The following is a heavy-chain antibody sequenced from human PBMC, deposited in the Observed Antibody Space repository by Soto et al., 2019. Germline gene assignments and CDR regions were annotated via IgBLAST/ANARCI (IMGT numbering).Heavy chain of an antibody. CDR1: GGSIKSSDYH. CDR3: VREERIADPQLDY. V-gene: IGHV4-30-4*01. Sequence: SETLSLTCTVSGGSIKSSDYHWRWTHHSPPKCLQRIRYIHNSGTAFYNRSVRWRLTASLDTSSSQFFFSLASDAAADTAVYYCVREERIADPQLDYWGQGIPVTVSS. CDR2: IHNSGTA. D-gene: IGHD6-6*01. J-gene: IGHJ4*02.